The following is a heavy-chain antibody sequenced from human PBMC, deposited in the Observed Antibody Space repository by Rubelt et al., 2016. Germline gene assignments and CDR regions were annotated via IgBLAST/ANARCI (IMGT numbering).Heavy chain of an antibody. D-gene: IGHD2-2*01. V-gene: IGHV4-4*09. CDR2: IYHTGST. Sequence: QVQLQGSGPGLVKPSETLSLTCTVSGASISTHYWAWIRQPPGKGLDYIGYIYHTGSTNYNPSLKSRVTISVDTSNSQCSRELGSVTAADTAVYYCARVVPAPISFDFWGQGTLVTVSS. J-gene: IGHJ4*02. CDR1: GASISTHY. CDR3: ARVVPAPISFDF.